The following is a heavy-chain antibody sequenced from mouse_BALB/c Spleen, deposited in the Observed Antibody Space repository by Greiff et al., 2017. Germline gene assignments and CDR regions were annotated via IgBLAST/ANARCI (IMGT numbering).Heavy chain of an antibody. CDR3: ARDYGNRYYAMDY. J-gene: IGHJ4*01. Sequence: VHLVESGPGLVAPSQSLSITCTVSGFSLTSYGVHWVRQPPGKGLEWLGVIWAGGSTNYNSALMSRLSISKDNSKSQVFLKMNSLQTDDTAMYYCARDYGNRYYAMDYWGQGTSVTVSS. V-gene: IGHV2-9*02. D-gene: IGHD2-1*01. CDR1: GFSLTSYG. CDR2: IWAGGST.